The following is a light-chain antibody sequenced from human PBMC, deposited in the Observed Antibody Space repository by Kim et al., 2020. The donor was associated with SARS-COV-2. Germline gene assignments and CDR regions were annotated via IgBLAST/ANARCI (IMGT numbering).Light chain of an antibody. CDR2: SNN. CDR1: SSSVGSNT. J-gene: IGLJ2*01. Sequence: GQRVNISCTGSSSSVGSNTVTWFQQLPGTAPKLLIYSNNQRPSGVPDRFSGSESGTSASLAISGLQSEDEADYYCAAWDDSLNGVVFGGGTQLTVL. CDR3: AAWDDSLNGVV. V-gene: IGLV1-44*01.